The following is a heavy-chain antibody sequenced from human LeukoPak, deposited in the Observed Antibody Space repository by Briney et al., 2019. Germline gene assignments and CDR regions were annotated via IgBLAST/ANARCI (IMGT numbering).Heavy chain of an antibody. CDR3: AKGPDRSGYYSLDY. CDR2: ISYDGSNK. Sequence: GGSLRLSCAASGFTFSNYGMHWVRQAPGKGLEWVAVISYDGSNKYYADSVKGRFTISRDNSKNTVYLQMNSLRAEDTAVYYCAKGPDRSGYYSLDYWGQGTLVTVSS. D-gene: IGHD3-22*01. V-gene: IGHV3-30*18. CDR1: GFTFSNYG. J-gene: IGHJ4*02.